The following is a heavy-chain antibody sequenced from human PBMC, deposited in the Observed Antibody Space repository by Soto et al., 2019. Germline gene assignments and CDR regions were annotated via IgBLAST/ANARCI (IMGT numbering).Heavy chain of an antibody. V-gene: IGHV3-73*01. CDR2: IRSKANSYAT. D-gene: IGHD2-21*02. Sequence: GGSLRLSCAASGFTFSGSAMLWVRQASGKGLEWVGRIRSKANSYATAYAASVKGRFTISRDDSKNTAYLQMNSLKTEDTAVYYCTREPLDIVVVTAIPHTLMGTDAFDIWGQGTMVTVSS. CDR3: TREPLDIVVVTAIPHTLMGTDAFDI. CDR1: GFTFSGSA. J-gene: IGHJ3*02.